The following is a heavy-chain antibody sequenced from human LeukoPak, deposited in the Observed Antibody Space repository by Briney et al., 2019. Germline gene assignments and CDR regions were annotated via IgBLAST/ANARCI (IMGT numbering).Heavy chain of an antibody. V-gene: IGHV4-30-4*01. J-gene: IGHJ4*02. CDR2: IYYSGST. CDR1: GGSINSGDYY. D-gene: IGHD3/OR15-3a*01. CDR3: ARDFRGGTGGLDY. Sequence: SQTLSLTCTVSGGSINSGDYYWSWIRRPPGRGLEWIGYIYYSGSTYYNPSLQSRVTISLDTSENHFSLTLNSVTAADTAVYYCARDFRGGTGGLDYWGQGTLVTVSS.